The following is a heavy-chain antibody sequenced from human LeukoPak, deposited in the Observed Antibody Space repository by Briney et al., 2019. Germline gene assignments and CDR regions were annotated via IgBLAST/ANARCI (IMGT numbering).Heavy chain of an antibody. CDR2: LHYSGST. Sequence: SETLSLTCTVSGASVSSDNYHWSWIRLPPGKGLEWIGHLHYSGSTSYNPSLQSRVTVSRDTSKNQFSLSLRSVTAADTAVYYCGRWGGPTTGRGSRFYYYGMDVWGRGTTVVVSS. CDR1: GASVSSDNYH. V-gene: IGHV4-61*01. J-gene: IGHJ6*02. CDR3: GRWGGPTTGRGSRFYYYGMDV. D-gene: IGHD1-1*01.